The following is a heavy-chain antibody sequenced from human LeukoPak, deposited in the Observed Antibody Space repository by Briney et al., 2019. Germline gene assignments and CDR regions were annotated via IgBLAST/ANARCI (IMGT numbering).Heavy chain of an antibody. CDR2: ISYDGSNK. V-gene: IGHV3-30*18. D-gene: IGHD3-10*01. CDR3: AKGIYYYGSGSPGNY. Sequence: GRSLRLSCAASGFTFSSYGMHWVRQAPGKGLEWVAVISYDGSNKYYADSVKGRFTISRDNSKNTLYLQMNSLRAEDTAVYYCAKGIYYYGSGSPGNYWGQGTLVTVSS. CDR1: GFTFSSYG. J-gene: IGHJ4*02.